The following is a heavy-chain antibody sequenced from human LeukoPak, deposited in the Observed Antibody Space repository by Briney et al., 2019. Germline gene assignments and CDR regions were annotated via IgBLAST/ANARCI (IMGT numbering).Heavy chain of an antibody. J-gene: IGHJ6*02. CDR2: ISGSGGST. D-gene: IGHD3-22*01. CDR3: AKLILGPPRGVCGMDV. V-gene: IGHV3-23*01. CDR1: GFTFSSYS. Sequence: PGGSLRLSCAASGFTFSSYSMSWVRQAPGKGLEWVSAISGSGGSTYYADSVKGRFTISRDNSKNTLYLQMNSLRAADTAVYYCAKLILGPPRGVCGMDVWGQGTTVTVSS.